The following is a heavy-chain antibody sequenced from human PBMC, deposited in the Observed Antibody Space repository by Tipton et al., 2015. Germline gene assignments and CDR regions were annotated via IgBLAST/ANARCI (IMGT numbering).Heavy chain of an antibody. Sequence: TLSLTCAVYGGPLRGYYWSWIRQPPGKGLEWIGEIYHDGGTDYNPSLKSRVAMSINTSKNQFSLKLNSVTAADTAMYYCARDDSALDSWDQGTLVTVSS. J-gene: IGHJ4*02. CDR1: GGPLRGYY. CDR3: ARDDSALDS. D-gene: IGHD5-18*01. CDR2: IYHDGGT. V-gene: IGHV4-34*01.